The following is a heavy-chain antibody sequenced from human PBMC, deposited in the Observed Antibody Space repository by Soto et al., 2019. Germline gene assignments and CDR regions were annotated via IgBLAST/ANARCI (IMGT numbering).Heavy chain of an antibody. D-gene: IGHD2-21*01. CDR2: SIPIQGRA. J-gene: IGHJ6*03. V-gene: IGHV1-69*02. CDR3: AKSLVFVDHAYMDV. CDR1: GGSFISYI. Sequence: QVQLVQSGAEVRKPGSSVKVSCEASGGSFISYIFTWVRQALGQGLEWMGRSIPIQGRADYALKFQDRVTITADRSTQTVYMELRSLRPEDTALYYCAKSLVFVDHAYMDVWGKGTTVTVSS.